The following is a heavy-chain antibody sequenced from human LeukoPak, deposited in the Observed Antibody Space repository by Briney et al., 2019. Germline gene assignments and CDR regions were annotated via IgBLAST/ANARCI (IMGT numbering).Heavy chain of an antibody. CDR3: ARTPSLGDYVWGSYTPRGNYYYMDV. J-gene: IGHJ6*03. Sequence: PSETLSLTCAVYGGSFSGYYWSWIRQPPGKGLEWIGEINHSGSTNYNPSLKSRVTISVDTSKNQFSLRLSSVTAADTAVYYCARTPSLGDYVWGSYTPRGNYYYMDVWGKGTTVTVSS. CDR1: GGSFSGYY. CDR2: INHSGST. D-gene: IGHD3-16*01. V-gene: IGHV4-34*01.